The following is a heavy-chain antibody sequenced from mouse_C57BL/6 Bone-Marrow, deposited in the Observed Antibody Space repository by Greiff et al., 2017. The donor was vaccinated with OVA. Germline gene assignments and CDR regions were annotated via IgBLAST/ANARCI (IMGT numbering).Heavy chain of an antibody. D-gene: IGHD2-2*01. J-gene: IGHJ1*03. CDR2: IYPGSGST. CDR1: GYTFTSYW. CDR3: AAYGYDRYFDV. Sequence: QVQLQQPGAELVKPGASVKMSCKASGYTFTSYWITWVKQRPGQGLEWIGDIYPGSGSTNYNEKFKGKATLTVDPSSITAYMQLSSLTTEDCAVCYCAAYGYDRYFDVWGTGTTVTVSS. V-gene: IGHV1-55*01.